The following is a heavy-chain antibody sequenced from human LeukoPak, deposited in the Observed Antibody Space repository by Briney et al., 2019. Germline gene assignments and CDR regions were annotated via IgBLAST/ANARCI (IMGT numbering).Heavy chain of an antibody. Sequence: GASQKISCKGSGYSFTRYWIGWVRQMPGKGLEWMGIIYPGESDTRYSPPFQGQVTISADKCISTAYLQWSSLKASDTAMYYRATLSGGYEALYYFVYWGQGTLVTVSS. CDR2: IYPGESDT. V-gene: IGHV5-51*01. CDR1: GYSFTRYW. CDR3: ATLSGGYEALYYFVY. J-gene: IGHJ4*02. D-gene: IGHD5-12*01.